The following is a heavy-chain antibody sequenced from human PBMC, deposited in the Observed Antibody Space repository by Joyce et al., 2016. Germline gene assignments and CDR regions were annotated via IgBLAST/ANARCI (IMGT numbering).Heavy chain of an antibody. CDR2: FSGSGVST. V-gene: IGHV3-23*04. D-gene: IGHD3-22*01. CDR3: AKTSGYYYEPFDY. CDR1: GFTFGKYA. J-gene: IGHJ4*02. Sequence: LVESGGGLVKRGGSLRLSCAASGFTFGKYAMSWVRQAPGKGLEWVSTFSGSGVSTYYADSVRGRFTISRDNSKTTLSLQINSLRAEDTAVYYCAKTSGYYYEPFDYWGRGTLVTVFS.